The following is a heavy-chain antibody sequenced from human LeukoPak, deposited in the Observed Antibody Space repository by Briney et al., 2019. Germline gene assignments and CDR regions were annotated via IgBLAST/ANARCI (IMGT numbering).Heavy chain of an antibody. V-gene: IGHV4-39*07. CDR2: IYYSGST. CDR3: ARGGRDSGYEMTYYYYYMDV. CDR1: GGSISSSSYY. D-gene: IGHD5-12*01. J-gene: IGHJ6*03. Sequence: SETLSLTCTVSGGSISSSSYYWGWIRQPPGKGLEWIGSIYYSGSTNYNPSLKSRVTISVDTSKNQFSLKLSSVTAADTAVYYCARGGRDSGYEMTYYYYYMDVWGKGTTVTVSS.